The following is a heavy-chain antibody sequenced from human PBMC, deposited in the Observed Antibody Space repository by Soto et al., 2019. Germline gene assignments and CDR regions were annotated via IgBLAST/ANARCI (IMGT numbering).Heavy chain of an antibody. D-gene: IGHD6-19*01. J-gene: IGHJ6*02. Sequence: QVQLQQWGAGLLKPAETLSLTCAVYGGSLSGYYWNWIRQAPGKGLEWIGDIDHRGTTNSNPSLKSRVTMSVDTSKSQFSLHLTSVTAADTGVYYCARGRPRAVAGAPPHYFGVADWGQGTTVIVSS. CDR2: IDHRGTT. V-gene: IGHV4-34*01. CDR3: ARGRPRAVAGAPPHYFGVAD. CDR1: GGSLSGYY.